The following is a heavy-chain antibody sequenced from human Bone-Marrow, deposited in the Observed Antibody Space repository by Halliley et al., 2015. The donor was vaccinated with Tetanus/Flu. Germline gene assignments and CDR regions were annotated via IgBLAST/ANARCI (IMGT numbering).Heavy chain of an antibody. CDR3: AKDTNVWSFDY. J-gene: IGHJ4*02. V-gene: IGHV1-46*02. CDR2: ITPGGDRT. Sequence: QLVQSGAEVKKPGASVKASCKASEFSLDSYHMQWVRQAPGQGLEWVGTITPGGDRTNYAQQFQGRVTMTRDTSTNTVYMELSSLRSDDTAVYYGAKDTNVWSFDYWGPGTLVTVSS. D-gene: IGHD2-2*01. CDR1: EFSLDSYH.